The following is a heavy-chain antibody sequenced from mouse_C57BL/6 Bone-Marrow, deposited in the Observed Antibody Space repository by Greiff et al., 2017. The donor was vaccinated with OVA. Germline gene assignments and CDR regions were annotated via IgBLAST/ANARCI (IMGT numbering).Heavy chain of an antibody. Sequence: EVNVVESGGGLVQSGRSLRLSCATSGFTFSDFYMEWVRQAPGKGLEWIAASRNKANDYTTEYSASVKGRFIVSRDTSQSILYLQMNALRAEDTAIYYCARALITTVVATRAMDYWGQGTSVTVSS. J-gene: IGHJ4*01. CDR3: ARALITTVVATRAMDY. CDR2: SRNKANDYTT. D-gene: IGHD1-1*01. CDR1: GFTFSDFY. V-gene: IGHV7-1*01.